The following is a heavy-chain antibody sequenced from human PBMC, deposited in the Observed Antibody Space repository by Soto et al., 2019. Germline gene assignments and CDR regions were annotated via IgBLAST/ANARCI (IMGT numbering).Heavy chain of an antibody. D-gene: IGHD1-26*01. V-gene: IGHV1-46*01. CDR3: ASGMVVGALDY. CDR1: GYTFTSYY. Sequence: ASVKVSCKASGYTFTSYYMHWVRRAPGQGLEWMGIINPSGGSTSYAQKFQGRVTMTRDTSTSTVYMELSSLRSEDTAVYYCASGMVVGALDYWGQGTLVPVSS. J-gene: IGHJ4*02. CDR2: INPSGGST.